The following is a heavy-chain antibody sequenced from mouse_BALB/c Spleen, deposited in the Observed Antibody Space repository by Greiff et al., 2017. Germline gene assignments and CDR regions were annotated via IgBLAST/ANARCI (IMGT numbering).Heavy chain of an antibody. Sequence: VKLVESGPGLVAPSQSLSITCTVSGFSLTDYGVSWIRQPPGKGLEWLGVIWGGGSTYYNSALKSRLSISKDNSKSQVFLKMNSLQTDDTAMYYCAKHGDYYGYGDWFAYWGQGTLVTVSA. CDR2: IWGGGST. CDR1: GFSLTDYG. V-gene: IGHV2-6-5*01. CDR3: AKHGDYYGYGDWFAY. D-gene: IGHD1-2*01. J-gene: IGHJ3*01.